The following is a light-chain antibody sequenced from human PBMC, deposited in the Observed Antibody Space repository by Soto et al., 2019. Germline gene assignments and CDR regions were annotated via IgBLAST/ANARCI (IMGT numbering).Light chain of an antibody. V-gene: IGLV1-44*01. Sequence: QSVLTQPPSASGTPGQRVTISCSGSSSNIGSNSVSWYQQLPGTAPKLLIYSNNQRPSGVPDRFSGSKSGTSASLAISGLQSGYEADYYCAAWDDRLNGYVFGPGTTLTVL. CDR3: AAWDDRLNGYV. J-gene: IGLJ1*01. CDR1: SSNIGSNS. CDR2: SNN.